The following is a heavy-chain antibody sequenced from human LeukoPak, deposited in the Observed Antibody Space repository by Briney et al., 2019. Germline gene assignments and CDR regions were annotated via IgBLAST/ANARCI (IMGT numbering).Heavy chain of an antibody. CDR2: IKSKTDGGTT. V-gene: IGHV3-15*07. CDR3: TTLTTATDHFDY. Sequence: GGSLRLSCAASGFTFSNAWMNWVRQAPGKGLEWVGRIKSKTDGGTTDYAAPVKGRFTISRDDSKNALYLQMNSLKTEDTAVYYCTTLTTATDHFDYWGQGTLVTVSS. J-gene: IGHJ4*02. D-gene: IGHD5-18*01. CDR1: GFTFSNAW.